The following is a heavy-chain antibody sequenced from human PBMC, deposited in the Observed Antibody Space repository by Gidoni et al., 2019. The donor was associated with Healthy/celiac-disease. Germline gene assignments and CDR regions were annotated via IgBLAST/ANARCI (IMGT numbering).Heavy chain of an antibody. D-gene: IGHD3-22*01. CDR2: INHSGST. J-gene: IGHJ4*02. CDR3: ASNYYDVDY. CDR1: GGSSSGYY. V-gene: IGHV4-34*01. Sequence: QVQLQQWGAGLLKPSETLSLTCAVYGGSSSGYYWSWIRQPPGKGLEWIGEINHSGSTNYNPSLKSRVTISVDTSKNQFSLKLSSVTAADTAVYYCASNYYDVDYWGQGTLVTVSS.